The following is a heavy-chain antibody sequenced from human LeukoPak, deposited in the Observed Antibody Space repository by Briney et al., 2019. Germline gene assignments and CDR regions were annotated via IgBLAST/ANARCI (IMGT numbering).Heavy chain of an antibody. CDR2: SDLEDYDT. Sequence: ASVKVSCNVAGYRLTDLSIHWVRQAPGKGLEWMGGSDLEDYDTIYAQDFQDRVTLTEDTSTGTAYMELSSLRSDDTAVYYCATGVAAEMRGLDVWGQGTTVTVS. J-gene: IGHJ6*02. D-gene: IGHD2-15*01. CDR3: ATGVAAEMRGLDV. V-gene: IGHV1-24*01. CDR1: GYRLTDLS.